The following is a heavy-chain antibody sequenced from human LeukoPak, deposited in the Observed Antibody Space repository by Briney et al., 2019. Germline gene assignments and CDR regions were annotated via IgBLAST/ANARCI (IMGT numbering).Heavy chain of an antibody. D-gene: IGHD2-15*01. CDR3: AREGRSSTPGY. CDR2: ISGSGST. J-gene: IGHJ4*02. CDR1: GGSISGYY. Sequence: SETLSLTCAVSGGSISGYYWSWVRQPAGKGLEWMGRISGSGSTDYDPSLKSRVTMSVDTSKNQFSLKLNSVTAADTAVYYCAREGRSSTPGYWGQGTLVTVSS. V-gene: IGHV4-4*07.